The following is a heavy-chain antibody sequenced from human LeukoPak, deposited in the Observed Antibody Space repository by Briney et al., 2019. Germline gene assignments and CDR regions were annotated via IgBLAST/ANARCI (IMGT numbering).Heavy chain of an antibody. J-gene: IGHJ6*02. Sequence: SQTLSLTCAISGDTVSSNSAAWNWLRQSPSRGLEWLGRTYYRSKWYNDYAVSVKSRITINPDTSKNQFSLQLNSVTPEDTAVYYCARGEQQYHYGMDVWGQGTTVTVSS. CDR2: TYYRSKWYN. D-gene: IGHD6-13*01. CDR1: GDTVSSNSAA. CDR3: ARGEQQYHYGMDV. V-gene: IGHV6-1*01.